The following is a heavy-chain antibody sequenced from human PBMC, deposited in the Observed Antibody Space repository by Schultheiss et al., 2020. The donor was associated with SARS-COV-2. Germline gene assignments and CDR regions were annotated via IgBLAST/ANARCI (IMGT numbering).Heavy chain of an antibody. J-gene: IGHJ5*02. D-gene: IGHD2-15*01. CDR1: GGSVSSGSYY. V-gene: IGHV4-39*01. CDR2: IYYSGST. CDR3: ARRGCSGGSCYYSDWFDP. Sequence: SQTLSLTCTVSGGSVSSGSYYWGWIRQPPGKGLEWIGSIYYSGSTYYNPSLKSRVTISVDTSKNQFSLKLSSVTAADTAVYYCARRGCSGGSCYYSDWFDPWGQGTLVTVSS.